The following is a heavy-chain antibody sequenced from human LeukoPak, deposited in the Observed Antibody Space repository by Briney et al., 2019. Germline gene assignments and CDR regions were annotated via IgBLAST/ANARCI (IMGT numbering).Heavy chain of an antibody. Sequence: GESLKISCKVSGYSFTTYWIGWVRQMPGKGLEWMGIINPRDSDTKYSPSFQGQVTISADKSISTAYLQWSSLKASDTAMYYCARLGAYSSGWYYFDYWGQGTLVTVSS. D-gene: IGHD6-19*01. V-gene: IGHV5-51*01. J-gene: IGHJ4*02. CDR2: INPRDSDT. CDR3: ARLGAYSSGWYYFDY. CDR1: GYSFTTYW.